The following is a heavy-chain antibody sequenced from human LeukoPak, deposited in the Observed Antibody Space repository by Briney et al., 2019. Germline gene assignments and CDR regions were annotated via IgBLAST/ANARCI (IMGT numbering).Heavy chain of an antibody. CDR1: GFSFRTYP. J-gene: IGHJ5*02. D-gene: IGHD3-22*01. V-gene: IGHV3-23*01. Sequence: GGSLRLSCAASGFSFRTYPMSWVRQAPGKGLDWVSAISDDSAKIYYSASVKGRFTISRDNSKNTLFLQLNSLRVEDTGVYYCAREYDSSWPSWGQGTLVTVSS. CDR3: AREYDSSWPS. CDR2: ISDDSAKI.